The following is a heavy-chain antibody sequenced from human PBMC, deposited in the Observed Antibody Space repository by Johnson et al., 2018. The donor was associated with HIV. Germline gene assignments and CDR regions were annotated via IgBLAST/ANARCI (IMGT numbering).Heavy chain of an antibody. J-gene: IGHJ3*02. V-gene: IGHV3-13*01. CDR2: IGTAGDT. CDR1: RFTFSSYD. CDR3: ARDNGEDAFDI. D-gene: IGHD4-17*01. Sequence: VQVVESGGGLVQPGGSLRLSCAASRFTFSSYDMHWVRQATGKGLEWVSAIGTAGDTYYPGSVKGRFTISRENAKNSLYLQMNSLRAGDTAVYYCARDNGEDAFDIWGQGTMVTVSS.